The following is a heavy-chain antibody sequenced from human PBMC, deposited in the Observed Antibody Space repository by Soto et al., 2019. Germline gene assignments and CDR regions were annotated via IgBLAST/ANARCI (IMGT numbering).Heavy chain of an antibody. CDR2: ISSSGSTI. Sequence: QVQLVESGGGLVKPRGSLRLSCAASGFTFSDYYMSWIRQAPGKGLEWVSYISSSGSTIYYADSVKGRFTISRDNAKNSLYLQMNSLRAEDTAVYYCARYQYYYGSGSYPYYYYVMDVWGQGTTVTVSS. V-gene: IGHV3-11*01. J-gene: IGHJ6*02. CDR1: GFTFSDYY. CDR3: ARYQYYYGSGSYPYYYYVMDV. D-gene: IGHD3-10*01.